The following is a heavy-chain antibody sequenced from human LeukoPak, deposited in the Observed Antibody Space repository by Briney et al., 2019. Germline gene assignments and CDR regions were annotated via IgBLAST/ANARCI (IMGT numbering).Heavy chain of an antibody. V-gene: IGHV4-38-2*02. J-gene: IGHJ4*02. CDR2: IYHSGST. CDR1: GYSISSGYY. CDR3: ARHVPEDY. Sequence: SETLSLTCTVSGYSISSGYYWGWIRQPPGKGLEWIGSIYHSGSTYYNPSLKSRVTISVDTSKNQFSLKLSSVTAADTAVYYCARHVPEDYWGQGTLVTVSS. D-gene: IGHD3-10*02.